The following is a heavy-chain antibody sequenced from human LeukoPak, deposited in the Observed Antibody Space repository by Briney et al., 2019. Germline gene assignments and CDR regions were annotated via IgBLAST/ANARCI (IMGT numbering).Heavy chain of an antibody. J-gene: IGHJ6*03. CDR3: TTDRDSNYGYYYYYMDV. D-gene: IGHD4-11*01. V-gene: IGHV3-15*01. Sequence: GGSLRLSCAASGFTFSNAWMSWVRQAPGKGLEWVGRIKSKTDGGTTGYAAPVKGRFTISRDDSKNTLYLQMNSLKTEDTAVYYCTTDRDSNYGYYYYYMDVWGKGTTVTVSS. CDR1: GFTFSNAW. CDR2: IKSKTDGGTT.